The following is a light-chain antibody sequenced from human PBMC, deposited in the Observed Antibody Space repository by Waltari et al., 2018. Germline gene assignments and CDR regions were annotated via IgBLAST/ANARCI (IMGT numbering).Light chain of an antibody. J-gene: IGKJ2*01. CDR1: QNVGTW. Sequence: DIQMTQSPSTLSASVGDRVTISCRASQNVGTWLAWYQQKPGKAPKLLIYMASSLESGFPSRFSGSGSGTEFTLTISSLQPDDFATYSCQQYSSFSTFGQGTKV. CDR3: QQYSSFST. V-gene: IGKV1-5*03. CDR2: MAS.